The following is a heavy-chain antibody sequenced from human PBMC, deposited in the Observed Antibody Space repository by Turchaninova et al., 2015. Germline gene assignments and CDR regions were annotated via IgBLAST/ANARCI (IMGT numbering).Heavy chain of an antibody. CDR2: INPSGGST. J-gene: IGHJ6*03. Sequence: QVQLVQSGAEVKEPGASVKVSCKASGYTFPKYYIHWVRQAPGQGLEWMGMINPSGGSTSYAQKFQGRVIVTRDRSTTTVYMELSSLRSEDTAVYYCARDPDLGKTSSGNYYYMDLWGKGTTVTVSS. CDR1: GYTFPKYY. V-gene: IGHV1-46*01. D-gene: IGHD7-27*01. CDR3: ARDPDLGKTSSGNYYYMDL.